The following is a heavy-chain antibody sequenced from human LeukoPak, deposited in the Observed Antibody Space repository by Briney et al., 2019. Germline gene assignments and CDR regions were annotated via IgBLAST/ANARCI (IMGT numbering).Heavy chain of an antibody. CDR2: ISSSGSII. CDR3: ARGVEQLVPFDY. J-gene: IGHJ4*02. V-gene: IGHV3-48*03. Sequence: GGSLRLSCAASGFTFSSFEMNWVREAPGKGLVWVSYISSSGSIINYADSVKGRFTISRDNTKNSLYLQMNSLRAEDTAVYYCARGVEQLVPFDYWGQGTLVTVSS. CDR1: GFTFSSFE. D-gene: IGHD6-6*01.